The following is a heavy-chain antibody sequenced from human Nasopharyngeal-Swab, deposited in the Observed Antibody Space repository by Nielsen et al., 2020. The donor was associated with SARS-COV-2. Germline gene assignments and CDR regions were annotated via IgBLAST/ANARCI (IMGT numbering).Heavy chain of an antibody. CDR1: GFTLSRYD. Sequence: GGSLRLSCAASGFTLSRYDMNWVRQAPGKGLEWVASIVSSSSSIFYADSVKGRFTISRDNAKNSLYLQMNSLRAEDTALYYCTRSYIFDIWGQGTVVTVSS. CDR2: IVSSSSSI. CDR3: TRSYIFDI. D-gene: IGHD1-14*01. V-gene: IGHV3-21*03. J-gene: IGHJ3*02.